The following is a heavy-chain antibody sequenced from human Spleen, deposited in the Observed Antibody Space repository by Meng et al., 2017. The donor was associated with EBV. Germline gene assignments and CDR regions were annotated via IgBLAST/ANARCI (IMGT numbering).Heavy chain of an antibody. Sequence: QVQPQQWGEGLLKPSETLSLTCAVDGVSFSGYHWTWIRQPPGKGLEWIGEIYHSGSTSYNPSLESRVTISVDKSKNQIFLKLRSVTAADTAVYYCAQRERWGLDPWGQGTLVTVSS. D-gene: IGHD3-16*01. V-gene: IGHV4-34*01. J-gene: IGHJ5*02. CDR2: IYHSGST. CDR1: GVSFSGYH. CDR3: AQRERWGLDP.